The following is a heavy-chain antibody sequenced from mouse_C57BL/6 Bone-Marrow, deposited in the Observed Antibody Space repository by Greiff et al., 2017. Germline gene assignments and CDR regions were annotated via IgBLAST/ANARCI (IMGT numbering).Heavy chain of an antibody. V-gene: IGHV1-59*01. J-gene: IGHJ1*03. CDR1: GYTFTSYW. CDR2: IDPSDSYT. CDR3: ARYSTTVVATDWYFDV. D-gene: IGHD1-1*01. Sequence: QVQLQQPGAELVRPGTSVKLSCKASGYTFTSYWMHWVKQRPGQGLEWIGVIDPSDSYTNYNQKFKGKATLPVDTSSSTAYMQLSSLTSEDSAVYYCARYSTTVVATDWYFDVWGTGTTVTVSS.